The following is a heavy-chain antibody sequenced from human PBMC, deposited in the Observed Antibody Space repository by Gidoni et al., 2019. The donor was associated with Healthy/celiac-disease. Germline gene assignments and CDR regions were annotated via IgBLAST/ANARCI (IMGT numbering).Heavy chain of an antibody. V-gene: IGHV3-9*01. CDR3: AKDISGSSGNDY. CDR2: ISWNSGRI. J-gene: IGHJ4*02. D-gene: IGHD1-26*01. CDR1: GVTFDDYA. Sequence: EVQLVESGGGVVQPGRSLRLSCAASGVTFDDYAMHWVRQAPGKGLEWVSGISWNSGRIGYADSVKGRFTISRDNAKNSLYLQMNSLRAEDTALYYCAKDISGSSGNDYWGQGTLVTVSS.